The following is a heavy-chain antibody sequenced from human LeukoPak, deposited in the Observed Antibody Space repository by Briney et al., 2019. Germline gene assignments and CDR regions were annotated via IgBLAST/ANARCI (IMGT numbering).Heavy chain of an antibody. V-gene: IGHV4-61*01. J-gene: IGHJ5*02. CDR3: AREIVGATHRFDP. D-gene: IGHD1-26*01. CDR2: IYYSGST. Sequence: SETLSLTCTVSGGSISSGSYYWSWIRQPPGKGLVWIGYIYYSGSTHYNPSLKSRVTISVDTSKNQFSLKLSSVTAADTAVYYCAREIVGATHRFDPWGQGTLVAVSS. CDR1: GGSISSGSYY.